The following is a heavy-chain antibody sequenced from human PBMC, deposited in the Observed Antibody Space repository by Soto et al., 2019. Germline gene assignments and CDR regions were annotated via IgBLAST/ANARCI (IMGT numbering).Heavy chain of an antibody. CDR1: GGSISSGGYY. CDR2: IYYSGST. D-gene: IGHD3-3*02. J-gene: IGHJ5*02. Sequence: QVQLQESGPGLVKPSQTLSLTCTVSGGSISSGGYYWSWIRQHPVKGLEWIGYIYYSGSTYYHTSRQSRVTLSVDTSKNQFSLRLSSVTAADAAVYSCARGIFGVACPSTEFDPWGQGTLVTVSS. CDR3: ARGIFGVACPSTEFDP. V-gene: IGHV4-31*03.